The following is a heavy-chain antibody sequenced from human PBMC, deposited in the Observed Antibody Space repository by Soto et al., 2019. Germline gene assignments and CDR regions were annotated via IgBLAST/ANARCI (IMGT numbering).Heavy chain of an antibody. J-gene: IGHJ6*02. CDR3: ARDMGYCDSSQDQGVYYYYGMDV. V-gene: IGHV1-18*01. Sequence: ASVEVSCKASGYTFTTYGISWARQATGQEQERMGWISAYNANTNYAQKLQGRVTMTTVTSTSTAYMELRSLRSDDTAVYYCARDMGYCDSSQDQGVYYYYGMDVWGQGTTVTVSS. CDR2: ISAYNANT. D-gene: IGHD3-22*01. CDR1: GYTFTTYG.